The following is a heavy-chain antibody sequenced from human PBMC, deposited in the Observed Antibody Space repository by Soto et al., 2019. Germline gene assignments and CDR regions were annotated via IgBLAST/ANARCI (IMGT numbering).Heavy chain of an antibody. Sequence: EVQLVESGGGLVKPGGSLRLSCAASGFTFGTYNMNWVRQAPGKGLEWVASIGTTSSYIYYADSVRGRFTISRDNARDSLYLQMSSLRAEDTAVYYCARVMCGDCSTYYYYSMDVWGQGPTVPVSS. CDR1: GFTFGTYN. D-gene: IGHD2-21*02. CDR2: IGTTSSYI. V-gene: IGHV3-21*01. CDR3: ARVMCGDCSTYYYYSMDV. J-gene: IGHJ6*02.